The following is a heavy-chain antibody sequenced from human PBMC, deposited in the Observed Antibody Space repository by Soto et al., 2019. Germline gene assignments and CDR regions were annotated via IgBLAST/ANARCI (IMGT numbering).Heavy chain of an antibody. V-gene: IGHV4-4*02. CDR3: ASLFGS. CDR2: IYHTGST. J-gene: IGHJ4*02. Sequence: QVQLQESDPGLVKPSETLSLTCAVSGGSIITTNWWTWVRQPPGMGLEWIGEIYHTGSTSYIPSLKNRVTMSVDKSKNQFSLKLSSVTAADTAMYYCASLFGSWGQGTLVTVSS. CDR1: GGSIITTNW.